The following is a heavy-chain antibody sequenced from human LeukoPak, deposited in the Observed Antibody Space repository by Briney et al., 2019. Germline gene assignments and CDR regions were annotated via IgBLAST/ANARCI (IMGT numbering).Heavy chain of an antibody. CDR3: ARARGSEYYFDY. CDR2: INHSGST. V-gene: IGHV4-34*01. J-gene: IGHJ4*02. Sequence: PSETLSLTCAVYGGSFSGYYWSWIRQPPGKGLEWIGEINHSGSTNYNPSLKSRATISVDTSKNQFSLKLSSVTAADTAVYYCARARGSEYYFDYWGQGTLVTVSS. D-gene: IGHD3-10*01. CDR1: GGSFSGYY.